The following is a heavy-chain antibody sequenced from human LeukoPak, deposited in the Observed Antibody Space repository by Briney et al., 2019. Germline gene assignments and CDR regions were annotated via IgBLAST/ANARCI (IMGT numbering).Heavy chain of an antibody. D-gene: IGHD2-15*01. V-gene: IGHV3-7*01. J-gene: IGHJ4*02. CDR1: GFTFSSYW. CDR3: ARESDCSGGSCYDY. Sequence: GGSLRLSCAASGFTFSSYWMSWVRQAPGKGLEWVANIKQDGSEKYYVDSVKGRFTISRDNAKNSLYLQMNSLRAEDTAVYYCARESDCSGGSCYDYWGQGTLVTVSS. CDR2: IKQDGSEK.